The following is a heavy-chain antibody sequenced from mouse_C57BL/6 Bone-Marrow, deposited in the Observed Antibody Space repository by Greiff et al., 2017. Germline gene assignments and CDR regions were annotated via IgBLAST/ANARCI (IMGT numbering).Heavy chain of an antibody. CDR3: AINWDLYYYAMDY. CDR2: INPNNGGT. D-gene: IGHD4-1*01. J-gene: IGHJ4*01. CDR1: GYTFTDYY. Sequence: EVKLQQSGPELVKPGASVKISCKASGYTFTDYYMNWVKQSHGKSLEWIGDINPNNGGTSYNQKFKGKATLTVDKSSSTAYMELRSLTSEDSAVYYCAINWDLYYYAMDYWGQGTSVTVSS. V-gene: IGHV1-26*01.